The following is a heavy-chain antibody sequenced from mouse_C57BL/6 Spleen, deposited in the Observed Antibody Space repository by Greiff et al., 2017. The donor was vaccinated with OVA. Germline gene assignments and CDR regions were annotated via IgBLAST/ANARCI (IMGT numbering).Heavy chain of an antibody. CDR2: INPSSGYT. V-gene: IGHV1-4*01. CDR1: GYTFTSYT. J-gene: IGHJ4*01. D-gene: IGHD2-5*01. Sequence: QVQLQQSGAELARPGASVKMSCKASGYTFTSYTMHWVKQRPGQGLEWIGYINPSSGYTKYNQKFKDKATLTADKSSSTAYMQLSSLTSEDSAVYYCARDSNYDYAMDYWGQGTSVTVSS. CDR3: ARDSNYDYAMDY.